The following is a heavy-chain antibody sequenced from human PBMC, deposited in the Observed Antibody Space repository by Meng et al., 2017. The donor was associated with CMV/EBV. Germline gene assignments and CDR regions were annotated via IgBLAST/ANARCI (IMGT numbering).Heavy chain of an antibody. CDR3: ARDFGPYCTNGVCYTRFDY. CDR2: IKQDGSEK. Sequence: GESLKISCAASGFTFSSYWMSWVRPAPGKGLECVANIKQDGSEKYYVDSVKGRFTISRDNAKNSLYLQMNSLRAEDTAVYYCARDFGPYCTNGVCYTRFDYWGQGTLVTVSS. CDR1: GFTFSSYW. D-gene: IGHD2-8*01. J-gene: IGHJ4*02. V-gene: IGHV3-7*01.